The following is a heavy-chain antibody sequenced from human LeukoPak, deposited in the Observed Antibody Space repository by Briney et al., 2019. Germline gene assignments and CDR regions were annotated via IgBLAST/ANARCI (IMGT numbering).Heavy chain of an antibody. CDR3: ARLLLGAAGTGWFDY. V-gene: IGHV3-7*03. CDR1: GFTFSSYW. D-gene: IGHD6-13*01. Sequence: PGGSLRPSCAASGFTFSSYWMSWVRQAPGKGLEWVANIKNDGSEKYYVDSVKGRFTISRDNAKNSLYLQMNSLRAEDTAVYYCARLLLGAAGTGWFDYWGQGTLVTVSS. J-gene: IGHJ4*02. CDR2: IKNDGSEK.